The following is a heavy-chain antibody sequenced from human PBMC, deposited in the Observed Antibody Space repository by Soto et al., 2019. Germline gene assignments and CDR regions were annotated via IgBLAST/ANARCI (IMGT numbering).Heavy chain of an antibody. J-gene: IGHJ5*02. D-gene: IGHD3-22*01. CDR1: GYTFTSYY. V-gene: IGHV1-46*01. Sequence: VASVKVSCKASGYTFTSYYMHWVRQAPGQGLEWMGIINPSGGSTSYAQKFQGRVTMTRDTSTSTVYMELSSLGSEDTAVYYCASSGYLVAEFDPWGQGTLVTVSS. CDR2: INPSGGST. CDR3: ASSGYLVAEFDP.